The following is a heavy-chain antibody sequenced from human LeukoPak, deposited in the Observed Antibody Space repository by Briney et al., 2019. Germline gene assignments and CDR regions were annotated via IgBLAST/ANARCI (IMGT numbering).Heavy chain of an antibody. CDR1: GGTFSSYA. D-gene: IGHD3-22*01. J-gene: IGHJ4*02. V-gene: IGHV1-69*01. Sequence: PVKVSCKASGGTFSSYAISWVRQAPGQGLEWMGGIIPIFGTANYAQKFQGRVTITADESTSTAYMELSSLRSEDTAVYYCASRGSSGSPKDFDYWGQGTLVTVSS. CDR3: ASRGSSGSPKDFDY. CDR2: IIPIFGTA.